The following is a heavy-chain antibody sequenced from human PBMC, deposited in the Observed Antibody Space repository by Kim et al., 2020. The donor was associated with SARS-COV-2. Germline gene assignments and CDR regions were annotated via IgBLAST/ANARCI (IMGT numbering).Heavy chain of an antibody. CDR3: ARDPDYGGDSRLLYFDY. J-gene: IGHJ4*02. D-gene: IGHD2-21*02. V-gene: IGHV3-30*07. Sequence: VKSRFTISRDNSKNTLYLQMNSLRAEDTAVYYCARDPDYGGDSRLLYFDYWGQGTLVTVSS.